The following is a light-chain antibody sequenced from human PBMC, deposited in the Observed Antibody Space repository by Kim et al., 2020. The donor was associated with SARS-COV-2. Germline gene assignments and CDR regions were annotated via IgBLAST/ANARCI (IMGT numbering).Light chain of an antibody. Sequence: VRPPSPPGSGARSYAIGWHHQHPEKGPRYLMKLNSDGSHSKGDGIPDRFSGSSSGAGRYLTISSLQSEDEADYYCQTWGTGIRVVFGGGTQLTVL. V-gene: IGLV4-69*01. CDR1: SGARSYA. CDR3: QTWGTGIRVV. J-gene: IGLJ2*01. CDR2: LNSDGSH.